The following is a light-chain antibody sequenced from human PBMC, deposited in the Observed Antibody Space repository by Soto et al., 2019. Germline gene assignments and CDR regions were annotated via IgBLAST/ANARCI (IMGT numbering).Light chain of an antibody. CDR1: SGHSSYA. CDR3: QTWSTGIRV. V-gene: IGLV4-69*01. J-gene: IGLJ3*02. Sequence: QLVLTQSPSASASLGASVKLTCTLSSGHSSYAIAWHQQQPEKGPRYLLKLNSDGSPSKGDGIPDRFSGSSSGTERYLTISSLQSEDEADYYCQTWSTGIRVFGGGTKLTVL. CDR2: LNSDGSP.